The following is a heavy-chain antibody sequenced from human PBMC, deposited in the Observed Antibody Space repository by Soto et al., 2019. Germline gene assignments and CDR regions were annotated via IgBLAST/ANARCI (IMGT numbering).Heavy chain of an antibody. Sequence: SETLSLTCTVSGGSISSYYWSWIRQPPGKGLEWIGYIYYSGSTNYNPSLKSRVTISVDTSKNQFSLKLSSVTAADTAVYYCATTSYSSSSRYYYYYMDVWGKGTTVTVSS. V-gene: IGHV4-59*08. J-gene: IGHJ6*03. CDR1: GGSISSYY. D-gene: IGHD6-6*01. CDR2: IYYSGST. CDR3: ATTSYSSSSRYYYYYMDV.